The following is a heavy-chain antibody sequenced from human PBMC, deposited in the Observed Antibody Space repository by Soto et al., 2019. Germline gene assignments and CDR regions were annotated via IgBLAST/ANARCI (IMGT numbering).Heavy chain of an antibody. D-gene: IGHD3-10*01. CDR1: GYTFSKYG. V-gene: IGHV1-18*01. Sequence: QVQLVQSGAEVKKPGASVKVSCKASGYTFSKYGISWVRVAPGQGLEWMGWISGYNGNTNYAQKLQGRVTMTTDTSTSTIYMELRSLRSDDTAVYYCARVGLNDFGSGTDYWGQGTLVTVSS. CDR3: ARVGLNDFGSGTDY. J-gene: IGHJ4*02. CDR2: ISGYNGNT.